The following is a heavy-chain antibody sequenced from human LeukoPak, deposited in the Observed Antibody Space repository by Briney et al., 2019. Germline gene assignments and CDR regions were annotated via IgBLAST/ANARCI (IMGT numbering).Heavy chain of an antibody. CDR1: GYTFTSYY. Sequence: ASVKVSCKASGYTFTSYYMHWVRQAPGQGLEWMGIINPSGGSTSYAQKFQGRVTITADTSTDTAYMELSSLRSEDTAVYYCATDLAAAGTGYFDYWGQGTLVTVSS. J-gene: IGHJ4*02. V-gene: IGHV1-46*01. CDR3: ATDLAAAGTGYFDY. D-gene: IGHD6-13*01. CDR2: INPSGGST.